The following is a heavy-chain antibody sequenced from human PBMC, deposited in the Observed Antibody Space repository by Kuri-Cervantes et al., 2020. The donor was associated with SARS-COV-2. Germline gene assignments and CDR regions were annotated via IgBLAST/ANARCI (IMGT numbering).Heavy chain of an antibody. D-gene: IGHD3-16*01. J-gene: IGHJ4*02. Sequence: ASVKVSCKASGYTFTSYGISWVRQAPGQGLEWMGWISAYNGNTNYAQKLQGRVTMTTDTSTSTAYMELRSLRSDDTAVYYCAGGWGRAGDLIGDLDYWGQGTLVTSPQ. CDR3: AGGWGRAGDLIGDLDY. CDR2: ISAYNGNT. V-gene: IGHV1-18*01. CDR1: GYTFTSYG.